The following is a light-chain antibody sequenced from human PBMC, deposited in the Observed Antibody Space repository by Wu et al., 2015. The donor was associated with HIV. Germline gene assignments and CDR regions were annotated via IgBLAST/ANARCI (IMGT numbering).Light chain of an antibody. J-gene: IGKJ5*01. CDR2: GAS. CDR1: QAVDVF. Sequence: ETVLTQSPGTLSLSPGERVTLSCRASQAVDVFLAWYQQKPGLAPRLLIYGASRRATGIPDRFSGSGSGTDFTLSISRLEPEDFAFYYCHQYGSTPITFGQGTRLEIK. CDR3: HQYGSTPIT. V-gene: IGKV3-20*01.